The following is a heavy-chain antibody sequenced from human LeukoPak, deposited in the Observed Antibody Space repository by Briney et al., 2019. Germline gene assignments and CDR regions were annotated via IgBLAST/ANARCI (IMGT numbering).Heavy chain of an antibody. CDR3: ARETVAGTFDY. D-gene: IGHD6-19*01. Sequence: GGSLSLSCAASRFSFSEYYMSWIRQAPGKGLEWVSDISSNGHIQSYADSVKGRFTISRDNTKKSLHLQINSLRAEDTAVYYCARETVAGTFDYWGQGALVSVSS. J-gene: IGHJ4*02. CDR2: ISSNGHIQ. CDR1: RFSFSEYY. V-gene: IGHV3-11*01.